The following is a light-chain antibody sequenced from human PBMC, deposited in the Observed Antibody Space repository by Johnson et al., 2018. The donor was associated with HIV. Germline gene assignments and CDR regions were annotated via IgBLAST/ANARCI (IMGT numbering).Light chain of an antibody. V-gene: IGLV1-51*01. J-gene: IGLJ1*01. Sequence: QSVLTQPPSVSAAPGQKVTISCSGSNSNIGNNYVSWYQQVPGTAPKLLIYDNNKRPSGIPDRFSGSKSGTSANLGISGLQPGDEADYFCGTWDSRLSIFVFGTGTKITVL. CDR2: DNN. CDR1: NSNIGNNY. CDR3: GTWDSRLSIFV.